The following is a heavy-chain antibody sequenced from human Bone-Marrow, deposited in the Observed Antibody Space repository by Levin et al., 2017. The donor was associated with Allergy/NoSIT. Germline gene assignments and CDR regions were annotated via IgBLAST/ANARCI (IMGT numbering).Heavy chain of an antibody. V-gene: IGHV3-9*01. CDR2: ISWNSGSI. CDR1: GFTFDDSA. D-gene: IGHD2-2*01. Sequence: LSLTCAASGFTFDDSAMHWVRQAPGKGLEWVSGISWNSGSIGYADSVKGRFTISRDNAKNSLYLQMNSQRAEDTALYYCAKDHCSSTSCWYNWFDPWGQGTLVTVSS. CDR3: AKDHCSSTSCWYNWFDP. J-gene: IGHJ5*02.